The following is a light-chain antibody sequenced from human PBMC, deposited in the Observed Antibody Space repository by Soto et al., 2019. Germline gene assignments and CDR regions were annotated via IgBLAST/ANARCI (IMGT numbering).Light chain of an antibody. CDR2: GAS. V-gene: IGKV3-15*01. J-gene: IGKJ4*02. CDR1: QSISSC. CDR3: QQYSSCPPT. Sequence: DILVTQSPSTLSASAGERATLSCRASQSISSCLAWYQQTPGQPPKLLIYGASTMHSGIPARFSGSGSGTDCTLTISSLQSEDFAAYYCQQYSSCPPTFGGGTKVDI.